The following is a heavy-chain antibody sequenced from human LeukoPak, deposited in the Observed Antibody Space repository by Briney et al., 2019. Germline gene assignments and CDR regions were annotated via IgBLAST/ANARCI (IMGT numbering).Heavy chain of an antibody. J-gene: IGHJ5*02. CDR2: ISSSSSTI. V-gene: IGHV3-48*02. Sequence: PGGSLRLSCAASGFTFSSYSMNWVRQAPGKGLEWVSYISSSSSTIYYADSVKGRFTISRDNAKNSLYLQMNSLRDEDTAVYYCARAGYSSGWYPLSDWFDPWGQGTLVTVSS. D-gene: IGHD6-19*01. CDR1: GFTFSSYS. CDR3: ARAGYSSGWYPLSDWFDP.